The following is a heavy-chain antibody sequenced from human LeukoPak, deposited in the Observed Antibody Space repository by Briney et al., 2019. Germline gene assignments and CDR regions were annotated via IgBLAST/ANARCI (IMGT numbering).Heavy chain of an antibody. CDR2: ISSSSSTI. J-gene: IGHJ4*02. D-gene: IGHD4-11*01. CDR3: APIYSNGPFDY. Sequence: PGGSLRLSCAASGFTFSSYAMSWVRQAPGKGLEWVSYISSSSSTIDYADSVKGRFTISRDNAKNSLYLQMNSLRAEDTAVYYCAPIYSNGPFDYWGQGTLVTVSS. V-gene: IGHV3-48*04. CDR1: GFTFSSYA.